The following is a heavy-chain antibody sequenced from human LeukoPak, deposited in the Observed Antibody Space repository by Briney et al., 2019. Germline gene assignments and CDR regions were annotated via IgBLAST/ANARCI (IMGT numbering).Heavy chain of an antibody. CDR1: GFTFSSYA. Sequence: PGGSLRLSCAASGFTFSSYAMSWVRQAPGKGLEWVSAMSGSGGSTFYADAVKGRFTISRDNSKNTLYLQMNSLRAEDTAVYYCAKEACSGGSCYFDYWGQGTLVTVSS. CDR3: AKEACSGGSCYFDY. D-gene: IGHD2-15*01. V-gene: IGHV3-23*01. CDR2: MSGSGGST. J-gene: IGHJ4*02.